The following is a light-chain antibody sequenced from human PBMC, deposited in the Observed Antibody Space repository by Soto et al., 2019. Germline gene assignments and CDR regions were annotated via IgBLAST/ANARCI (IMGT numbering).Light chain of an antibody. V-gene: IGLV2-14*01. CDR2: EVS. Sequence: QSALTQPASVSGSPGQSITISCTGTSSDVGGYNYVSWYQQHPGKAPKLMIYEVSNRPSGVSNRFSGSKSGNTASLTISGFQAEDAAYYYCSSYTSSSTYVFGTGTKVTVL. J-gene: IGLJ1*01. CDR3: SSYTSSSTYV. CDR1: SSDVGGYNY.